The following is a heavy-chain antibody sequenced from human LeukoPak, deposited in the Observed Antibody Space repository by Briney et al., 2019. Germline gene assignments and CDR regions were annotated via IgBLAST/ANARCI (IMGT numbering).Heavy chain of an antibody. D-gene: IGHD2-8*01. J-gene: IGHJ3*02. Sequence: SGPLSLTCALCGGSNSRSNWWSWVRPPPGKGLEGIGEFYQRGGTKYNPSLKRRVTISVDKSKNQFSLKLSSVTAADTAVYYCAREGGYCTNGVCYVDPNDAFDIWGQGTMVTVSS. CDR2: FYQRGGT. CDR3: AREGGYCTNGVCYVDPNDAFDI. CDR1: GGSNSRSNW. V-gene: IGHV4-4*02.